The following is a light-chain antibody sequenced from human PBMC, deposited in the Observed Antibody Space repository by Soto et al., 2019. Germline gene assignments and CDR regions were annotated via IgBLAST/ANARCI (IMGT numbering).Light chain of an antibody. CDR1: QRISSN. Sequence: DIVMTQSPATLSVSPGERATLYCKASQRISSNLAWYQQKPGQPPRLLIYGASSRATGIPDRFSGSGSGTDFTLTISRLEPEDFAVYYCQQYGSSGTFGQGTKVDIK. CDR2: GAS. CDR3: QQYGSSGT. V-gene: IGKV3-20*01. J-gene: IGKJ1*01.